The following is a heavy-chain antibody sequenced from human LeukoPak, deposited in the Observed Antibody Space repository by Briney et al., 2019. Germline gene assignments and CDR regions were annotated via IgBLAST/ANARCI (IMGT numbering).Heavy chain of an antibody. CDR3: ASRKLGNDY. J-gene: IGHJ4*02. CDR2: IFYSGST. CDR1: GGSISTSSYY. Sequence: SETLSLTCTVSGGSISTSSYYWGWVRQPPGKGLEWIGNIFYSGSTYYSPSLKSRVTISADTSKNQFSLKLISVTAADTAVYYCASRKLGNDYWGQGTLVTVSS. V-gene: IGHV4-39*07. D-gene: IGHD7-27*01.